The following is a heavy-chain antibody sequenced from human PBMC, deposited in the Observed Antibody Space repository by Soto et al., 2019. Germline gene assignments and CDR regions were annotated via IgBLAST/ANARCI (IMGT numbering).Heavy chain of an antibody. CDR2: IYYSGST. V-gene: IGHV4-31*03. D-gene: IGHD6-19*01. CDR3: ASTYSSGWLPLDF. Sequence: PSETLSLTCTVSGGSISSGGYYWSWIRQHPGKGLEWIGYIYYSGSTYYNPSLKSRVTISVDTSKNQFSLKLSSVTAADTAVYYCASTYSSGWLPLDFWGQGTLVTVSS. CDR1: GGSISSGGYY. J-gene: IGHJ4*02.